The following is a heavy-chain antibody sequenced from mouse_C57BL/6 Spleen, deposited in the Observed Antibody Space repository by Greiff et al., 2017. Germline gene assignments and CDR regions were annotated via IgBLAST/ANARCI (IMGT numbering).Heavy chain of an antibody. CDR1: GYTFTGYW. CDR2: ILPGSGST. D-gene: IGHD1-1*01. V-gene: IGHV1-9*01. J-gene: IGHJ1*03. CDR3: ARRAMSYGSSLFYWYFDV. Sequence: VQLQQSGAELMKPGASVKLSCKATGYTFTGYWIEWVKQRPGHGLEWIGEILPGSGSTNYNEKFKGKATFTADTSSNTAYMQLSSLTTEDSAIYYCARRAMSYGSSLFYWYFDVWGTGTTVTVSS.